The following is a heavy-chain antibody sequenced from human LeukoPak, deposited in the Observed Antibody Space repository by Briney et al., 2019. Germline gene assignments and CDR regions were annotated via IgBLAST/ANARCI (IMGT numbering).Heavy chain of an antibody. Sequence: ASVKVSCNASGGTFSSYAISWVRQAPGQGLEWMGGIIPIFGTANYAQKFQGRVTITADESTSTAYMELSSLRSEDTAVYYCARAEGRDTAMGEFDYWGQGTLVTVSS. CDR1: GGTFSSYA. D-gene: IGHD5-18*01. V-gene: IGHV1-69*13. CDR2: IIPIFGTA. J-gene: IGHJ4*02. CDR3: ARAEGRDTAMGEFDY.